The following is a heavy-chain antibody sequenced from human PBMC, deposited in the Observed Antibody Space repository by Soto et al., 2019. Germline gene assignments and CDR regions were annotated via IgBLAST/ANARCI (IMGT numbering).Heavy chain of an antibody. J-gene: IGHJ6*02. CDR3: AREDAAFWSAPQIRGMDV. V-gene: IGHV3-74*01. CDR2: INSDGSST. D-gene: IGHD3-3*01. CDR1: GFTFSSYW. Sequence: GGSLRLSCAASGFTFSSYWMHWVRQAPGKGLVWVSRINSDGSSTSYADSVKGRFTISRDNAKNTLYLQMNSLRAEDTAVYYCAREDAAFWSAPQIRGMDVWGQGTTVTVSS.